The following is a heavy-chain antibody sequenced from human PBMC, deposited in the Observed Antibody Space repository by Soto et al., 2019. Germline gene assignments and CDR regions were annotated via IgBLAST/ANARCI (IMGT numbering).Heavy chain of an antibody. CDR3: ARGFYDSYGMDV. Sequence: PGGSLRLSCAASGFTFSSYAMHWVRQAPGKGLEYVSAISSNGGSTYYANSVKGRFTISRDNSKSTLYLQMGSLRAEDMAVYYCARGFYDSYGMDVWGQGTTVTVSS. CDR2: ISSNGGST. CDR1: GFTFSSYA. D-gene: IGHD3-22*01. J-gene: IGHJ6*02. V-gene: IGHV3-64*01.